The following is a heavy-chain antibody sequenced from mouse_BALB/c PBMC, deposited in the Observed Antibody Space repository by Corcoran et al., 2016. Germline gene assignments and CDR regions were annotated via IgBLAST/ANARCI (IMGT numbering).Heavy chain of an antibody. CDR3: ARGVFAY. Sequence: QVQLQQSGPELVKPGASVKMSCKASGYTFTDYVISWVKQRTGQGLEWIGEIYPGSGSTYYNEKFKGKATLTADKSSNTAYMQLSSLTSEDSAVYFCARGVFAYWGQGTLVTVSA. J-gene: IGHJ3*01. CDR2: IYPGSGST. CDR1: GYTFTDYV. V-gene: IGHV1-81*01.